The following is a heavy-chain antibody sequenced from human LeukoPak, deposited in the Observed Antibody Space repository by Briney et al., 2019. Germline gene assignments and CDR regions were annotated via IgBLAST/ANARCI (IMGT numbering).Heavy chain of an antibody. Sequence: GGSPRLSCAASGFTFSSYSMNWVRQAPGKGLEWVSSISSSSSYIYYADSVKGRFTISRDNAKNSLYLQMNSLRAEDTAVYYCARVSSGSFYDAFDIWGQGTMVTVSS. D-gene: IGHD2/OR15-2a*01. CDR1: GFTFSSYS. CDR2: ISSSSSYI. J-gene: IGHJ3*02. V-gene: IGHV3-21*01. CDR3: ARVSSGSFYDAFDI.